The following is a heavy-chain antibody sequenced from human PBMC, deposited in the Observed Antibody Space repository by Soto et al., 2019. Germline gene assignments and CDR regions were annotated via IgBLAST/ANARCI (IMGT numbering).Heavy chain of an antibody. CDR3: ASGGSSNWFDP. J-gene: IGHJ5*02. CDR1: SGSISSADYY. D-gene: IGHD1-26*01. Sequence: SETLSLTCTVSSGSISSADYYWSWIRQPPGNGLEWIGYIYYTGSAYYNPSLKSRVTLSVDTSKNQFSLKVTSVTAADTAVYYCASGGSSNWFDPWGQGTLVTVS. V-gene: IGHV4-30-4*01. CDR2: IYYTGSA.